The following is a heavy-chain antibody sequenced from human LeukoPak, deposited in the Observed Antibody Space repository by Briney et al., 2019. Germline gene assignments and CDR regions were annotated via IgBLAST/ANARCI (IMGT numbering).Heavy chain of an antibody. CDR2: IRYNGDIE. CDR1: GFAFNKFA. D-gene: IGHD1-1*01. CDR3: APPDVRPGYNFGYGADGFGI. J-gene: IGHJ3*02. Sequence: GGSLSLSCAASGFAFNKFAMHWVRQAPGKGLEWLAFIRYNGDIERYADSVKGRFSISRDNSKDTLYLQLGSLRVDDTAVYYCAPPDVRPGYNFGYGADGFGIWGQGTTVTVSS. V-gene: IGHV3-30*02.